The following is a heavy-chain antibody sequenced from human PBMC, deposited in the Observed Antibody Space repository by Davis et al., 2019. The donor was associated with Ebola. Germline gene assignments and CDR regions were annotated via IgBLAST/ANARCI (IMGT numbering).Heavy chain of an antibody. V-gene: IGHV3-23*01. D-gene: IGHD6-19*01. CDR2: ISGNGGRT. CDR3: AKDGERSSGWLIVYFDH. Sequence: GESLKISCAASGFTFSDYAMSWVRQAPGKGLEWVSAISGNGGRTYYADSVKGRFTISKDNSKNSVYLQMRGLRAEDSALYYCAKDGERSSGWLIVYFDHWGQGNLVTVSS. CDR1: GFTFSDYA. J-gene: IGHJ4*02.